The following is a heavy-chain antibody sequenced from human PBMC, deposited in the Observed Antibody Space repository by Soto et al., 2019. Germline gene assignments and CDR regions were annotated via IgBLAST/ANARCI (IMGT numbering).Heavy chain of an antibody. CDR1: GFTFSNDW. CDR2: IKSKRDGGTI. V-gene: IGHV3-15*01. CDR3: TRGAPCGTFYDY. Sequence: GGSLRLSCAASGFTFSNDWMTWVRQAPGKGLEWIGRIKSKRDGGTIDDAAPVRGRFTISRDDSTNTLYLQMNNLKTEDTAIYYRTRGAPCGTFYDYWGQGTLVTVSS. D-gene: IGHD3-16*01. J-gene: IGHJ4*02.